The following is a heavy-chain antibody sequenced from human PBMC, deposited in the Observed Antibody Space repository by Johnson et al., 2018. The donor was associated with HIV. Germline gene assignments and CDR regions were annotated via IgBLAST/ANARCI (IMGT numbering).Heavy chain of an antibody. V-gene: IGHV3-73*01. CDR2: IRSKANSYAT. Sequence: VQLVESGGGVVRPGGSLRLSCAASGFTFSGSAMHWVRQASGKGLEWVGRIRSKANSYATAYAASVKGRFTISRDNAKNSLYLQMNSLRAEDTAVYYCARQGGLLGAFDIWGQGTMVTVSS. CDR3: ARQGGLLGAFDI. D-gene: IGHD1-26*01. CDR1: GFTFSGSA. J-gene: IGHJ3*02.